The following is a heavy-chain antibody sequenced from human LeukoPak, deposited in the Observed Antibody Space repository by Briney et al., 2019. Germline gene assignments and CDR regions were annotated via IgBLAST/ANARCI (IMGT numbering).Heavy chain of an antibody. J-gene: IGHJ4*02. CDR1: GGSFSGCY. D-gene: IGHD5-18*01. V-gene: IGHV4-34*01. CDR3: ARGTLDPAMVFDY. Sequence: SETLSLTCAVYGGSFSGCYWSWIRQPPGKGLEWIGEINHSGSTNYNPSLKSRVTISVDTSKNQFSLKLSSVTAADTAVYYCARGTLDPAMVFDYWGQGTLVTVSS. CDR2: INHSGST.